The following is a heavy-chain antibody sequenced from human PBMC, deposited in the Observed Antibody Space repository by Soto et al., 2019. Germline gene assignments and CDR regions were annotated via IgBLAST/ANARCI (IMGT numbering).Heavy chain of an antibody. J-gene: IGHJ3*02. V-gene: IGHV4-59*01. CDR1: GGSISSYY. CDR3: ARGHGRDAFDI. Sequence: PSETLSLTCTVSGGSISSYYWSWIRQPPGKGLEWIGYIYYSGSTNYNPSLKSRVTISLDTSKTQFSLKLSSVTAADTAVYYCARGHGRDAFDIWGQGTMVTVSS. CDR2: IYYSGST.